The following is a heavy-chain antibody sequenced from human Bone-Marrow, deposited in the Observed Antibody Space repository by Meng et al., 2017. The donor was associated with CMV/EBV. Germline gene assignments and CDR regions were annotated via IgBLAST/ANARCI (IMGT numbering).Heavy chain of an antibody. Sequence: GESLKISCAASGFTFSSYSMNWVRQAPGKGLELVANIKQDGSEKYYVDSVKGRFTISRDNAKNSLYLQMNSLRAEDTAVYYCAIDNRYCSSTSCYWDYYGMDVWGQGTTVTVAS. J-gene: IGHJ6*02. CDR3: AIDNRYCSSTSCYWDYYGMDV. CDR2: IKQDGSEK. CDR1: GFTFSSYS. D-gene: IGHD2-2*01. V-gene: IGHV3-7*01.